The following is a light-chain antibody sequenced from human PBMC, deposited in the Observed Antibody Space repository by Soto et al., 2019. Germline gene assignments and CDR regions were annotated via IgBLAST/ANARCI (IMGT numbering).Light chain of an antibody. J-gene: IGLJ2*01. CDR3: CSYADGQTLA. CDR2: EGT. CDR1: SSDVWRYNL. Sequence: QSALTQPASVSGSPGQSITISCTGTSSDVWRYNLVSWYQQHPGKAPKVMIYEGTKRPSGVSNRFSGSKSGTTASLIISGLQAEDEADYFCCSYADGQTLAFGGGTKLTVL. V-gene: IGLV2-23*01.